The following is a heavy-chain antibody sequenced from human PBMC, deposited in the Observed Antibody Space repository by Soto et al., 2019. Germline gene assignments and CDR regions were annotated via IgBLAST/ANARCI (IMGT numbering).Heavy chain of an antibody. CDR1: GFTFSSYA. CDR2: ISGSGGST. D-gene: IGHD5-18*01. V-gene: IGHV3-23*01. CDR3: AKDSPPEPVIHDTAMEYGMDV. Sequence: PGGSLRLSCAASGFTFSSYAMSWVRQAPGKGLEWVSAISGSGGSTYYADSVKGRFTISRDNSKNTLYLQMNSLRAEDTAVYYCAKDSPPEPVIHDTAMEYGMDVWGQGTTVTVSS. J-gene: IGHJ6*02.